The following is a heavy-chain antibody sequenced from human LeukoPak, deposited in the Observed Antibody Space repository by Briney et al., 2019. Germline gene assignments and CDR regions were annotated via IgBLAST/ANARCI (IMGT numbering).Heavy chain of an antibody. CDR1: GLSFNKDV. D-gene: IGHD3-16*01. Sequence: GGSLRLSCVVSGLSFNKDVMSWFRQAPGKGLEWVSSVSPGGVSPNHADSVKGRFTVSRDNSKTTLYMQMNSLRAEDTAVYYCVKNGGPSYHYYMDVWGQGTTVTVSS. V-gene: IGHV3-23*01. CDR2: VSPGGVSP. J-gene: IGHJ6*03. CDR3: VKNGGPSYHYYMDV.